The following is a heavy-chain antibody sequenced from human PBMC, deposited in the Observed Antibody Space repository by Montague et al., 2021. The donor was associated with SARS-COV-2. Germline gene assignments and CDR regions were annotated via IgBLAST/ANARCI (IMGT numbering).Heavy chain of an antibody. V-gene: IGHV4-39*01. J-gene: IGHJ4*02. Sequence: SETLSLTCTVSGGSISSSSYYWGWIRQPPGKGLEWIGCIYYSGSTYYNPSLKSRVTISVDTYKNQFSLKLSSVTAADTAVYYCARREDYYGSGSYANWGQGTLVTVSS. CDR2: IYYSGST. D-gene: IGHD3-10*01. CDR1: GGSISSSSYY. CDR3: ARREDYYGSGSYAN.